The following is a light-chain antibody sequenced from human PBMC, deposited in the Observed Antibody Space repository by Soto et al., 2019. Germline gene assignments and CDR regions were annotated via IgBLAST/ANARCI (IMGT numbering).Light chain of an antibody. CDR3: CSRCRQQQYRALV. J-gene: IGLJ2*01. CDR1: SSDVGGYNY. V-gene: IGLV2-8*01. Sequence: QSALTQPPSASGSPGQSVTISCTGTSSDVGGYNYVSWYQQHPGKAPKLMIYEVSKRPSGVPDRFSGSKSGNTASLTVSGLSAEDEDDYYGCSRCRQQQYRALVFGGGTKLTVL. CDR2: EVS.